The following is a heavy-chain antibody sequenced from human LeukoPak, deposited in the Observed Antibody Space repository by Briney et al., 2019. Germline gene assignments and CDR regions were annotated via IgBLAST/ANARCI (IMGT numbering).Heavy chain of an antibody. CDR3: ARVSTYYYDSSGYYSY. CDR1: GFTFDDYA. V-gene: IGHV3-9*01. J-gene: IGHJ4*02. Sequence: PGRSLRLSCAASGFTFDDYAMHWVRQAPGKGLEWVSGISWNSGSIGYADSVKGRFTISRDNAKNSLYLQMNSLRAEDTAVYYCARVSTYYYDSSGYYSYWGQGTLVTVSS. CDR2: ISWNSGSI. D-gene: IGHD3-22*01.